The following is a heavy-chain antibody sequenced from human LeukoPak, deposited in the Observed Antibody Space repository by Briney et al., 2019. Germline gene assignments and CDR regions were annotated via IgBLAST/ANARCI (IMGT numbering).Heavy chain of an antibody. CDR2: MNPNSGNT. Sequence: ASVKVSCKASGYTFASYDINWVRQAPGQGLEWMGWMNPNSGNTGYAQKFQGRVTMTRNTSISTAYMELSSLRSEDTAVYYCARGLRLTGLRRYYFDYWGQGTLVTVSS. D-gene: IGHD3-9*01. CDR3: ARGLRLTGLRRYYFDY. CDR1: GYTFASYD. V-gene: IGHV1-8*01. J-gene: IGHJ4*02.